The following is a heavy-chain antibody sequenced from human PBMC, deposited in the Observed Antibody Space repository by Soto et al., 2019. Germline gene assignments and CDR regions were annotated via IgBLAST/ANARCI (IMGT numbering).Heavy chain of an antibody. CDR1: GFTFSSYS. CDR3: ASDPGAGSDSSRYYRPSDPFVF. J-gene: IGHJ3*01. V-gene: IGHV3-21*01. D-gene: IGHD3-22*01. CDR2: ISSSRTYI. Sequence: EVQLVESGGGLVKPGGSLRLSCAASGFTFSSYSMNWVRQAPGKGLEWVSSISSSRTYIYYADSVKGRFTISRDNAKNSLYLHMNRLRAAHTAVYYCASDPGAGSDSSRYYRPSDPFVFWGQGTMVTLSS.